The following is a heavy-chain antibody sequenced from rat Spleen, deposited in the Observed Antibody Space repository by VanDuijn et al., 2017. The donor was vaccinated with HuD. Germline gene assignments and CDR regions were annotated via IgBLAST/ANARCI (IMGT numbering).Heavy chain of an antibody. CDR3: ARGAGYVLDA. D-gene: IGHD1-4*01. V-gene: IGHV3-3*01. J-gene: IGHJ4*01. CDR1: GFSITNTYR. Sequence: EVQLQESGPGLVKPSQSLSLTCSVTGFSITNTYRWNWIRKFPGNKLEWMGYIDSAGSTNYNPSLKSRISITRDTSKNQFFLQVNSVTTEDTATYYCARGAGYVLDAWGQGASVTVSS. CDR2: IDSAGST.